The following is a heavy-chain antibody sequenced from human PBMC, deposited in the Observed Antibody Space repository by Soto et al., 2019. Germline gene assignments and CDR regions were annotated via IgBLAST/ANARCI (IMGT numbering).Heavy chain of an antibody. D-gene: IGHD3-3*01. V-gene: IGHV3-21*01. J-gene: IGHJ6*02. CDR2: ICSSSSYI. CDR1: GFTFSSYS. Sequence: GGSLSLSCAASGFTFSSYSMNWVRQAPGKGLEWVSSICSSSSYIYYADSVKGRFTISRDNAKNSLYLQMNSLRAEDTAVYYCARGGPSGELVLRFLEWSLPYYYGMDVWGQGTTVTVSS. CDR3: ARGGPSGELVLRFLEWSLPYYYGMDV.